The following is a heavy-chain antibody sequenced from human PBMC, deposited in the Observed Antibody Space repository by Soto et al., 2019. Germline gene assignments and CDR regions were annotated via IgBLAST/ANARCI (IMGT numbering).Heavy chain of an antibody. CDR3: ASERYGSGSFYDY. CDR2: IYYSGST. CDR1: GGSISSSSYY. Sequence: QLQLQESGPGLVKPSETLSLTCTVSGGSISSSSYYWGWIRQPPGKGLEWIGSIYYSGSTYYNPSLKSRVTISVDTSKNQFSLKLSSVTAADTAVYYCASERYGSGSFYDYWGQGTLVTVSS. V-gene: IGHV4-39*01. J-gene: IGHJ4*02. D-gene: IGHD3-10*01.